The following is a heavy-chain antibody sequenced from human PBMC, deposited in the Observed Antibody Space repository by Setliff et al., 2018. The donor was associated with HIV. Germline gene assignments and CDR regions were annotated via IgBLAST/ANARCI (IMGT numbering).Heavy chain of an antibody. Sequence: GGSLRLSCAASGFTFSDSYMSWIRQAPGKGLEWVSYISSQSTYTNYADSVRGRFTISRDNAKESLYLQMNSLRAEDTAIYFCARSFPYYYESSGLYAMDVWGQGTTVTVSS. CDR2: ISSQSTYT. V-gene: IGHV3-11*03. CDR3: ARSFPYYYESSGLYAMDV. D-gene: IGHD3-22*01. CDR1: GFTFSDSY. J-gene: IGHJ6*02.